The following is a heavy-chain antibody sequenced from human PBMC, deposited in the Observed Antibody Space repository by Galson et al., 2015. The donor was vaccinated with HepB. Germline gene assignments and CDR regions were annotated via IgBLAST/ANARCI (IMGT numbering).Heavy chain of an antibody. Sequence: SVKVSCKASGYTFTGYYMHWVRQAPGQGLEWMGRINPNSGGTNYAQKFQGRVTMTRDTSISTAYMELSRLRSDDTAVYYCARAPRYCSSTSCPPGYGMDVWGQGTTVTVSS. D-gene: IGHD2-2*01. CDR2: INPNSGGT. J-gene: IGHJ6*02. CDR1: GYTFTGYY. CDR3: ARAPRYCSSTSCPPGYGMDV. V-gene: IGHV1-2*06.